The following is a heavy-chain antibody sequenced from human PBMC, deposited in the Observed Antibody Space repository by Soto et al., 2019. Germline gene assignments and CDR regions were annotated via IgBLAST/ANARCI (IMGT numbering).Heavy chain of an antibody. CDR2: IKQDGSEK. CDR1: GFTFSSYW. V-gene: IGHV3-7*03. CDR3: ARAHYDFWSGYPGGYFDY. J-gene: IGHJ4*02. D-gene: IGHD3-3*01. Sequence: GGSLRLSCSASGFTFSSYWMSWVRPAPWKGLAWVANIKQDGSEKYYVDSVKGRFTISRDNAKNSLYLQMNSLRAEDTAVYYCARAHYDFWSGYPGGYFDYWGQGTLVTVSS.